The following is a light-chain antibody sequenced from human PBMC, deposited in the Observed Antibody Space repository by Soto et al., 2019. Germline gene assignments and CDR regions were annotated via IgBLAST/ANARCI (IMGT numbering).Light chain of an antibody. J-gene: IGKJ3*01. CDR1: QSISNS. V-gene: IGKV1-39*01. CDR3: QQSHSIPFT. CDR2: AAC. Sequence: DIQMTQSPSSLSASVGDRVTITCRATQSISNSLNWYQHKPGEAPKLLMYAACTLQSGVPSRLSCGGSGTDFTLTISSLQPEDFATYFCQQSHSIPFTFGPGTKVDIE.